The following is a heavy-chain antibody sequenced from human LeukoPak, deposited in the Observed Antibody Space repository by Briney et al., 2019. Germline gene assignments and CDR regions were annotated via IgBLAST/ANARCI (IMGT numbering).Heavy chain of an antibody. Sequence: SGGSLRLSCAASGFTFSSYSMNWVRQAPGKGLEWVSSISSSSSYIYYADSVKGRFTISRDNAKNSLYLQMNSLRAEDTAVYYCARVTRSPGSPFDYWGQGPLVTVSS. CDR1: GFTFSSYS. J-gene: IGHJ4*02. CDR3: ARVTRSPGSPFDY. D-gene: IGHD1-1*01. V-gene: IGHV3-21*01. CDR2: ISSSSSYI.